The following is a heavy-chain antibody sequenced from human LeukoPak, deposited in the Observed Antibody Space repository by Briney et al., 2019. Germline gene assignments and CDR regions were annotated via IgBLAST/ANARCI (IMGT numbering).Heavy chain of an antibody. V-gene: IGHV3-23*01. D-gene: IGHD2-15*01. CDR2: ISGSGGIA. CDR3: AKDIVVVVAATLVFDS. CDR1: GFTFRSYA. J-gene: IGHJ4*02. Sequence: PGGSLRLSCAGSGFTFRSYAMNWVRQAPGKGLEWVSVISGSGGIAYYADSVKGRFTISRDNSRSMLYLQMNSLTAEDTAIYYCAKDIVVVVAATLVFDSWGQGTVVTVSS.